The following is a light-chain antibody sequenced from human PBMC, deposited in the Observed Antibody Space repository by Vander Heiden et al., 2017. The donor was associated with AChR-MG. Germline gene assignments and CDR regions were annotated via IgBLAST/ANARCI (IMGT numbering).Light chain of an antibody. CDR1: SSDVGGYKY. J-gene: IGLJ2*01. Sequence: QSALTQPLSVSRSPGQSVTISCTGTSSDVGGYKYVSWYQQHPGKAPKLMIYEVSKRPSGVPDRFSASKSGNTASLTVSGLQAEDEADYYCSSYGGSNYVVFGGGTKLTVL. V-gene: IGLV2-8*02. CDR3: SSYGGSNYVV. CDR2: EVS.